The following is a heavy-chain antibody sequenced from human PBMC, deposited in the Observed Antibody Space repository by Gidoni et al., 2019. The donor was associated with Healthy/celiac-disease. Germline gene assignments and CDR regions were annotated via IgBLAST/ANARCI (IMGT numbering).Heavy chain of an antibody. Sequence: EVQLVESGGGLVQPGRSLRLSCAASGFPFDDYAMHWVRQAPGKGLEWVSGISWNSGSIGYADSVKGRFTISRDNAKNSLYLQMNSLRAEDTALYYCAKDSSPVPADDAFDIWGQGTMVTVSS. CDR2: ISWNSGSI. CDR1: GFPFDDYA. CDR3: AKDSSPVPADDAFDI. D-gene: IGHD2-2*01. J-gene: IGHJ3*02. V-gene: IGHV3-9*01.